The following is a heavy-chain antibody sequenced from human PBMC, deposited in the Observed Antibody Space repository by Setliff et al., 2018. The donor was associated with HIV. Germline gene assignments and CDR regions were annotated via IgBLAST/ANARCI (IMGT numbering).Heavy chain of an antibody. J-gene: IGHJ4*02. Sequence: SETLSLTCTVSGGSISSSSYYWGWIRQPPGKGLEWIGEIYHSGSTTYNPSLKSRVTISVDKSTNQFSLRLTSVTAADTAIYYCARGSSASPYLGIDFWGRGTLVTVSS. CDR1: GGSISSSSYY. D-gene: IGHD3-16*01. V-gene: IGHV4-39*07. CDR2: IYHSGST. CDR3: ARGSSASPYLGIDF.